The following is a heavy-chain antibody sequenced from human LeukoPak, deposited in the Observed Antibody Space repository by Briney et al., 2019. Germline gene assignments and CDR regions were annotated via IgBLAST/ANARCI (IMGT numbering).Heavy chain of an antibody. CDR1: GFTFSGSA. CDR2: IRSKANSYAT. D-gene: IGHD3-22*01. Sequence: PGGSLRLSCAASGFTFSGSAMHWVHQASGKGLEWVGRIRSKANSYATAYAASVKGRFTISRDDSKNTAYLQMNSLKTEDTTVYYCTRSSYYYDSSGYYYVRYFDYWGQGTLVTVSS. CDR3: TRSSYYYDSSGYYYVRYFDY. J-gene: IGHJ4*02. V-gene: IGHV3-73*01.